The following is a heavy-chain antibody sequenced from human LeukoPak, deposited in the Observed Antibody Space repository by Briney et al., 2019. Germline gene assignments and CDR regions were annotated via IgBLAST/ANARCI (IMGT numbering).Heavy chain of an antibody. CDR3: ARGGKIALAGTRSSQYFQH. CDR2: LRYDGSNK. V-gene: IGHV3-30*02. J-gene: IGHJ1*01. CDR1: GFTFRSYG. D-gene: IGHD6-19*01. Sequence: PGGSLRLSCAASGFTFRSYGMHWVRQAPGKGLEGVAFLRYDGSNKYYADTVKGRFTISRDNSKNTLYLQMNSLRPEDTAVYYCARGGKIALAGTRSSQYFQHWGQGTLVTVSS.